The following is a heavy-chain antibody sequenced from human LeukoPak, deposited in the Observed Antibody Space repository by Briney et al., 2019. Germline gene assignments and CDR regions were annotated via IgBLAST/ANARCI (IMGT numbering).Heavy chain of an antibody. D-gene: IGHD6-19*01. Sequence: GGSLRLSCAASGFTFSSYAMHWVRQAPGKGLEWVAVISYDGSNKYYADSVKGRFTISRDNSKNTLYLQMNSLRAEDTAVYYCAREGSYSSGWYYFDYWGQGTLVTVSS. CDR2: ISYDGSNK. CDR3: AREGSYSSGWYYFDY. CDR1: GFTFSSYA. J-gene: IGHJ4*02. V-gene: IGHV3-30-3*01.